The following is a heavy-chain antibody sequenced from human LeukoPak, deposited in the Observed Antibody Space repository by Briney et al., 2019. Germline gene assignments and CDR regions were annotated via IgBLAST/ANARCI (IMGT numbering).Heavy chain of an antibody. CDR2: ISRSSDYI. J-gene: IGHJ4*02. CDR1: GFTFSSYN. V-gene: IGHV3-21*01. D-gene: IGHD2/OR15-2a*01. CDR3: AKGAGTYFYYFDY. Sequence: PGGSLRLSCAASGFTFSSYNMNWVRQAPGKGLEWVSSISRSSDYIYYADSVKGRFTISRDNAKNSLYLQMNSLRAEDTAVYYCAKGAGTYFYYFDYWGQGTLVTVSS.